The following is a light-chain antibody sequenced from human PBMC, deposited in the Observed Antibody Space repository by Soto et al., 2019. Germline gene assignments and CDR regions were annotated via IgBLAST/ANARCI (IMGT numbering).Light chain of an antibody. V-gene: IGKV2-28*01. J-gene: IGKJ2*01. CDR3: MQGLQTPYT. CDR1: QSLLHSNGYNY. Sequence: DIVMTQSPLSLPVTPGEPASISCRSSQSLLHSNGYNYLDWYLQKPGQSPQLLIYLGSNRASGVPDRFSLSGAGTDFTLKISRVEAEDVGVYYCMQGLQTPYTFGQGTKLEIK. CDR2: LGS.